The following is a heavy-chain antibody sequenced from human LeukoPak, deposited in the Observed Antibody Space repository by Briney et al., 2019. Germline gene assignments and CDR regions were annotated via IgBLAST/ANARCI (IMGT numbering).Heavy chain of an antibody. CDR2: ISGSGGST. CDR3: AKNGDRGAYCSGGSCYPYFYYYMDV. CDR1: GFTFSSYG. D-gene: IGHD2-15*01. J-gene: IGHJ6*03. Sequence: GGSLRLSCAASGFTFSSYGMSWVRQAPGKGLEWVSAISGSGGSTYYADFVKGRFTISRDNSRNTLYLQMNSLRAEDTAIYYCAKNGDRGAYCSGGSCYPYFYYYMDVWGKGTTVTISS. V-gene: IGHV3-23*01.